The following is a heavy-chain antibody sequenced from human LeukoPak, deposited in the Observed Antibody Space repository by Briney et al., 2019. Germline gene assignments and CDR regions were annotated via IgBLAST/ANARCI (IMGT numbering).Heavy chain of an antibody. Sequence: GGSLRLSCAVSGFTVSSNYMSWVRQAPGKGLEWVSVIYSGGSTYYADSVKGRFTISRDNSKNTLYLQMNSLRAEDTAVYYCAREDGLLAPPGDWGQGTLVTVSS. V-gene: IGHV3-66*01. CDR3: AREDGLLAPPGD. CDR1: GFTVSSNY. D-gene: IGHD5-24*01. J-gene: IGHJ4*02. CDR2: IYSGGST.